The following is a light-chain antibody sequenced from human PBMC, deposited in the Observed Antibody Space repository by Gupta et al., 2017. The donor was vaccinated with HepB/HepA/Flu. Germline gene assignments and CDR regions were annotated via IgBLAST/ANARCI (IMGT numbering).Light chain of an antibody. V-gene: IGLV2-14*01. J-gene: IGLJ3*02. CDR2: DVS. Sequence: QSALTQPASVSGSPGQSITISCTGTSSDVGGYNYVSWYQQHPGKAPKLIVYDVSNRPAEVSNRFSGSKSGNTASLTISVLQAEDDADYYCSSYTSSSTWVFGGGTKLTVL. CDR1: SSDVGGYNY. CDR3: SSYTSSSTWV.